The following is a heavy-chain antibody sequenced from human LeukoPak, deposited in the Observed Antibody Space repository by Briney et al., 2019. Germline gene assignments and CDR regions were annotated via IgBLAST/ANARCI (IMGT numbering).Heavy chain of an antibody. V-gene: IGHV3-21*01. CDR1: GFTFSSYW. D-gene: IGHD1-26*01. J-gene: IGHJ4*02. CDR2: ISGSSTYI. CDR3: ARDKIVGATHFDY. Sequence: GGSLRLSCAASGFTFSSYWMNWVRQAPGKGLEWVSSISGSSTYINYADSVRGRFTISRDNAKNSLYLQMNSLRAEDTAVYYCARDKIVGATHFDYWGQGALVTVSS.